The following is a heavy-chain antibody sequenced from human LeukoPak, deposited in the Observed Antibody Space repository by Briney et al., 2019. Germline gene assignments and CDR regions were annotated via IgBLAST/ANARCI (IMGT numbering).Heavy chain of an antibody. Sequence: PGGSLRLSCAASGFTLSTYEVHWVRQAPGKGLEWVSYISSSGGTIYYADSVKGRFAISRDNAKNSLYLQMNSLRAEDTAVYYCARGRGTYCSSTSCYRHFDDWGQGTLVTVSS. D-gene: IGHD2-2*01. V-gene: IGHV3-48*03. J-gene: IGHJ4*02. CDR1: GFTLSTYE. CDR2: ISSSGGTI. CDR3: ARGRGTYCSSTSCYRHFDD.